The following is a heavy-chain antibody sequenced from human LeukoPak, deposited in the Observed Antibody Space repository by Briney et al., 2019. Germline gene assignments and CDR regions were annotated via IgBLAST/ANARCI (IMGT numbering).Heavy chain of an antibody. D-gene: IGHD3-22*01. CDR1: GGSFSGYY. J-gene: IGHJ2*01. CDR3: ARAYYDTSGYPGWYFDL. CDR2: IDHSGST. Sequence: SETLSLTCAVPGGSFSGYYWSWIRQPPGKGLEWIGEIDHSGSTNYNPSLKSRVTMSVDTSKNQFSLKLTSVTAADTAVYYCARAYYDTSGYPGWYFDLWGRGTLVTVSS. V-gene: IGHV4-34*01.